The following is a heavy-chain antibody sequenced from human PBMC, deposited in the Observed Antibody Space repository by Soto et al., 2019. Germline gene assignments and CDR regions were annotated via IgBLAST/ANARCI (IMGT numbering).Heavy chain of an antibody. V-gene: IGHV3-9*01. J-gene: IGHJ3*02. Sequence: AGGSLRLSCAASGFTFDDYAMHWVRQAPGKGLEWVSGISWNSGSIGYADSVKGRFTISRDNAKNSLYLQMNSLRAEDTALYYCAKERVLYSSSGTAFDIWGQGTMVTVSS. CDR1: GFTFDDYA. CDR3: AKERVLYSSSGTAFDI. CDR2: ISWNSGSI. D-gene: IGHD6-6*01.